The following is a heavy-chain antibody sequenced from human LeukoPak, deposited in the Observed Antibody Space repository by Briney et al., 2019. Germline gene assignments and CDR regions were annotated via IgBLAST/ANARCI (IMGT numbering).Heavy chain of an antibody. CDR3: AKNGYCSSTSCYVDNNWFDP. CDR2: INPTSTSI. J-gene: IGHJ5*02. D-gene: IGHD2-2*01. CDR1: GFTFSDFS. Sequence: KPGGSLRLSCAASGFTFSDFSITWVRQAPGKGLEWVSSINPTSTSIYYADAVRGRFTISRDNAKSSLYLQINSLRAEDTAVYYCAKNGYCSSTSCYVDNNWFDPWGQGTLVTVSS. V-gene: IGHV3-21*01.